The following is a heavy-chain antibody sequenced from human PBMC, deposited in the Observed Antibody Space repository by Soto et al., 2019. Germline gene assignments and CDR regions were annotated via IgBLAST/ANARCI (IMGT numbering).Heavy chain of an antibody. D-gene: IGHD6-19*01. CDR2: MNPSTGNT. V-gene: IGHV1-8*01. Sequence: QVQLVQSGAEVKKPGASVKVSCKASGYTFTSYDIIWVRQATGQGLEWMGWMNPSTGNTDSAEKSQGRLTITRNTPIRQGYVKISSLRFADTAVYYCARSSIIVAGGFDPWGQGTLVTVSS. J-gene: IGHJ5*02. CDR3: ARSSIIVAGGFDP. CDR1: GYTFTSYD.